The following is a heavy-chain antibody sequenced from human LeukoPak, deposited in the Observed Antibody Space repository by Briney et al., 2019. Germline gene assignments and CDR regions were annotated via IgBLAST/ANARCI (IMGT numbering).Heavy chain of an antibody. V-gene: IGHV4-39*07. D-gene: IGHD6-19*01. J-gene: IGHJ4*02. CDR1: GASITDFY. CDR2: GDYSGGT. Sequence: SETLSLTCTVSGASITDFYWAWIRQPPGKGLEWIATGDYSGGTYYNPSLESRVAISADMSKNQISLQLTSVTGADTAVYYCAGERGEEYSSGWYKTNFFYNWGQGVRVTVSS. CDR3: AGERGEEYSSGWYKTNFFYN.